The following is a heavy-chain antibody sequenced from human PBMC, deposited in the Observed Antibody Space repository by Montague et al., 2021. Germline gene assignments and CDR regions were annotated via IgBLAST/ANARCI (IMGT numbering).Heavy chain of an antibody. Sequence: CAISGDSVSSDSLAWNWIRQSPSIGLQWLGRSYYRSKWYNDYAVSVKSRITINPDTSKNQFSLQLNSVTPEDSAVYYCARAGSLGNFDYWGQGTLVTVSS. CDR3: ARAGSLGNFDY. CDR2: SYYRSKWYN. CDR1: GDSVSSDSLA. V-gene: IGHV6-1*01. J-gene: IGHJ4*02. D-gene: IGHD3-10*01.